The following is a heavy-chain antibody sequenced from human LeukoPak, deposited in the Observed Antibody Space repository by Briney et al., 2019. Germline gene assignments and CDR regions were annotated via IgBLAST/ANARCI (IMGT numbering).Heavy chain of an antibody. CDR2: ISAYNGNT. CDR1: GYTFTSYG. V-gene: IGHV1-18*01. D-gene: IGHD4-23*01. Sequence: ASVKVSCKASGYTFTSYGISWVRQAPGQGLEWMGWISAYNGNTNYAQKLQGRVTMTTDTSTSTAYMELRSLRSDDTAVYYCAATVVTPLGDGAFDIWGQGTMVTVSS. J-gene: IGHJ3*02. CDR3: AATVVTPLGDGAFDI.